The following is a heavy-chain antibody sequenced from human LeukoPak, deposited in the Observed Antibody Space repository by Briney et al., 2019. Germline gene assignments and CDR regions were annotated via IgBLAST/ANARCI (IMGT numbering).Heavy chain of an antibody. J-gene: IGHJ4*02. Sequence: ASVKVSCKASGFTFTSYYIHWVRQAPGQGVEWMGYIHPHSGVTSSPQNFQGRVTMTTDTSISAAYMELSSLISDDTAMYYCVREGNELLSKNFDYWGPGTLVTVSS. V-gene: IGHV1-2*02. CDR1: GFTFTSYY. CDR3: VREGNELLSKNFDY. D-gene: IGHD2-21*02. CDR2: IHPHSGVT.